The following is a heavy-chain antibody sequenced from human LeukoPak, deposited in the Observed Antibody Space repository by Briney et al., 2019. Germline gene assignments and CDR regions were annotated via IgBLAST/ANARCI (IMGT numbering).Heavy chain of an antibody. CDR1: GGTFSSYA. Sequence: SVTVSCKASGGTFSSYAISWVRQAPGQGLEWMGGIIPIFGTANYAQKFQGRVTITADEYTSTAYMELSSLRSEDTAVCYCARTYDYVWGSYRSRYYYYGMDVWGQGTTVTVSS. V-gene: IGHV1-69*13. CDR2: IIPIFGTA. D-gene: IGHD3-16*02. CDR3: ARTYDYVWGSYRSRYYYYGMDV. J-gene: IGHJ6*02.